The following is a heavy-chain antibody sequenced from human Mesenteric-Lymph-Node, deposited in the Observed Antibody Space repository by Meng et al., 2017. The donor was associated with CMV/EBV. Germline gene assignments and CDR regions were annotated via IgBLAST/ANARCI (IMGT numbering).Heavy chain of an antibody. J-gene: IGHJ4*02. CDR3: ARESPEVILGY. Sequence: RGSLRLSCAASGFTFSSYEMNWVRQAPGKGLEWVSYISSSGSTIYYADSVKGRFTISRDNAKNSLYLQMNSLRAEDTAVYYCARESPEVILGYWGQGTLVTVSS. V-gene: IGHV3-48*03. CDR1: GFTFSSYE. CDR2: ISSSGSTI. D-gene: IGHD2/OR15-2a*01.